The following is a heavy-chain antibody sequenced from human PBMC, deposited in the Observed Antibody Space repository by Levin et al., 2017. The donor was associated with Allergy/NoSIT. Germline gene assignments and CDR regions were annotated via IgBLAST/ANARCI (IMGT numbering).Heavy chain of an antibody. CDR2: IDPSDSYT. V-gene: IGHV5-10-1*01. Sequence: GESLKISCKGSGYSFTSYWISWVRQMPGKGLEWMGRIDPSDSYTNYSPSFQGHVTISADKSISTAYLQWSSLKASDTAMYYCTIAVPYYYDGMDVWGQGTTVTVSS. CDR3: TIAVPYYYDGMDV. J-gene: IGHJ6*02. D-gene: IGHD6-19*01. CDR1: GYSFTSYW.